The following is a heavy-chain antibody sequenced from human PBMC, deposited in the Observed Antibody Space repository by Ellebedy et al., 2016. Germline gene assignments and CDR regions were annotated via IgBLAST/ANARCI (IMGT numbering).Heavy chain of an antibody. V-gene: IGHV3-21*01. D-gene: IGHD5-24*01. Sequence: GGSLRLSCAASGFTFSSYSMNWVRQAPGRGLEWVSSISTSSIYIYYADSVKGRFTISRDNSKNTLYLQMNSLRAEDTAVYYCARSRWLQPDYDYWGQGTLVTVSS. CDR1: GFTFSSYS. CDR2: ISTSSIYI. J-gene: IGHJ4*02. CDR3: ARSRWLQPDYDY.